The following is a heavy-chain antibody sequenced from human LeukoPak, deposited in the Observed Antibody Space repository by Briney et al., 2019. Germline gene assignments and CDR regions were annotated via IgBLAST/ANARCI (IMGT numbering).Heavy chain of an antibody. Sequence: GGSLRLSCAASGFTFSSYWMSWVRKAPGKGLEWVAVISYDGSNKYYADSVKGRFTISRDNSKNTLYLQMNSLRAEDTAVYYCARRRYSGSSQHFDYWGQGTLVTVSS. V-gene: IGHV3-30*03. J-gene: IGHJ4*02. CDR2: ISYDGSNK. CDR1: GFTFSSYW. CDR3: ARRRYSGSSQHFDY. D-gene: IGHD1-26*01.